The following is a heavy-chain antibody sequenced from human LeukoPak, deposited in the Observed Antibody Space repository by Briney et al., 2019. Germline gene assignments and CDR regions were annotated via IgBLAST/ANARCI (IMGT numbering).Heavy chain of an antibody. CDR3: ARVEHVLLWFGELLRY. J-gene: IGHJ4*02. Sequence: GASVKVSCKASGYTFTGYYMHWVRQAPGQGFEWMGWINPNSGGTNYAQKFQGRVTMTRDTSISTAYMELSRLRSDDTAVYYCARVEHVLLWFGELLRYWGQGTLVTVSS. V-gene: IGHV1-2*02. CDR1: GYTFTGYY. D-gene: IGHD3-10*01. CDR2: INPNSGGT.